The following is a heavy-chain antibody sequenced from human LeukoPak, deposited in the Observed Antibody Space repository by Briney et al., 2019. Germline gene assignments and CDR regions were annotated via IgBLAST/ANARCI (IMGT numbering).Heavy chain of an antibody. CDR3: ARGYGDY. J-gene: IGHJ4*02. D-gene: IGHD4-17*01. CDR2: IYHSGST. V-gene: IGHV4-30-2*01. CDR1: GGSISSGGYS. Sequence: SETLSLTCAVSGGSISSGGYSWSWIRHPPGKGLEWIGYIYHSGSTYYNPSLKSRVTISVDRSKNQFSLKLSSVTAADTAVYYCARGYGDYWGQGTRVTVSS.